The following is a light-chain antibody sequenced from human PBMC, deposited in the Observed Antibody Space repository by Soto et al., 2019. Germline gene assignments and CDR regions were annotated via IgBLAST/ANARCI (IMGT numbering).Light chain of an antibody. CDR3: SSYAGINNLGV. CDR1: SSDVGGYKS. Sequence: QSALTQPPSASGSPGPSVTISCTGTSSDVGGYKSVSWYQQHPGKAPKLMIFEVNKRPSGVPDRFSGSKSGNTASLTVSGLQAEDEADYYCSSYAGINNLGVFGTGTKLTVL. V-gene: IGLV2-8*01. CDR2: EVN. J-gene: IGLJ1*01.